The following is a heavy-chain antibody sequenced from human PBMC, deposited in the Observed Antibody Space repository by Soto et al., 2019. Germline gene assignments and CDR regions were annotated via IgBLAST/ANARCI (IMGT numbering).Heavy chain of an antibody. CDR1: GYTFTGYY. J-gene: IGHJ6*02. V-gene: IGHV1-2*04. Sequence: QVQLVQSGAEVKKPGASVKVSCKASGYTFTGYYMHWVRQAPGQGLEWMGWINPNSGGTNYAQKFQGWVTMTRDTSISTAYMELSRLRSDDTAVYYCARVGYDILTGYRGDYYYGMDVWGQGTTVTVSS. CDR3: ARVGYDILTGYRGDYYYGMDV. D-gene: IGHD3-9*01. CDR2: INPNSGGT.